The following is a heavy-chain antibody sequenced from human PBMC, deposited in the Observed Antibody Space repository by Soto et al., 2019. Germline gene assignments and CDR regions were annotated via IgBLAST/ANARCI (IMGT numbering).Heavy chain of an antibody. CDR1: GFSLSASGVG. Sequence: ESGPTPVNPTQTLTLTCTFSGFSLSASGVGVGWIRQPPGKALEWLALIYWNDDKRYSPSLKSRLTITKDTSKNQVVLTMTNMDPVDTATYYCAHSPGDEFEMATVSPRIYFDYWGQGTLVTVSS. J-gene: IGHJ4*02. D-gene: IGHD4-4*01. CDR2: IYWNDDK. CDR3: AHSPGDEFEMATVSPRIYFDY. V-gene: IGHV2-5*01.